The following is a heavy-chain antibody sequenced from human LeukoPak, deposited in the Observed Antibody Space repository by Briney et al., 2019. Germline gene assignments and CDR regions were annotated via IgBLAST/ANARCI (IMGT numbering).Heavy chain of an antibody. J-gene: IGHJ3*02. V-gene: IGHV4-59*08. CDR2: MHYTGST. CDR3: ARHQWVPAFDI. CDR1: GGSFSGYY. Sequence: SETLSLTCAVYGGSFSGYYWNWIRQPPGKGLEWIGYMHYTGSTNYNPSLKSRVTISIDTSKNQFSLKLSSVTASDTAVYYCARHQWVPAFDIWGQGTMVTVSS. D-gene: IGHD2-8*01.